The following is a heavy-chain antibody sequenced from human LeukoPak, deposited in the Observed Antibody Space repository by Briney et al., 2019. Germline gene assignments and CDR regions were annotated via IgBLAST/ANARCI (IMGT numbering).Heavy chain of an antibody. J-gene: IGHJ5*02. V-gene: IGHV4-34*01. CDR2: INHSGST. Sequence: KPSETLSLTCAVYGGSFSGYYWSWIRQPPGKGLEWIGEINHSGSTNYNPSLKSRVTISVDTSKNQFSLKLSSVTAADTAVYYCARATTDYDILTGYLNWSDPWGQGTLVTVSS. D-gene: IGHD3-9*01. CDR3: ARATTDYDILTGYLNWSDP. CDR1: GGSFSGYY.